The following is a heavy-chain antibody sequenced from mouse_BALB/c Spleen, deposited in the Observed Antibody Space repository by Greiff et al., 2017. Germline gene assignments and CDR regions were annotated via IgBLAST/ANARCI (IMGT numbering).Heavy chain of an antibody. CDR1: GYAFTDYE. Sequence: VQLQQSGAELVRPGASVTLSCKASGYAFTDYEMHWVKQTPVHGLEWIGAIDPETGGTAYNQKFKGKATLTADKSSSTAYMELRSLTSEDSAVYYCTRKGYAMDYWGQGTSVTVSS. CDR2: IDPETGGT. CDR3: TRKGYAMDY. V-gene: IGHV1-15*01. J-gene: IGHJ4*01.